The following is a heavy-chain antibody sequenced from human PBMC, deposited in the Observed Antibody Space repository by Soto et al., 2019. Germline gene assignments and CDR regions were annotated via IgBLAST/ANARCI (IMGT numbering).Heavy chain of an antibody. J-gene: IGHJ6*02. V-gene: IGHV3-7*03. CDR1: GFRFSNYL. Sequence: PGGSLRLSCVASGFRFSNYLMSWVRQAPGKGLEWVANIKEDGSQEYYEESVKGRFTISRDNAKDSLYLELNNLRDEDTAVYYCARPRFRGMDVWGQATTVTFSS. CDR3: ARPRFRGMDV. D-gene: IGHD3-10*01. CDR2: IKEDGSQE.